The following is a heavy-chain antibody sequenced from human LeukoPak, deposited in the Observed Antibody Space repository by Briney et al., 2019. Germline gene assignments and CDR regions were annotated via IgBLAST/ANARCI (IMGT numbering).Heavy chain of an antibody. Sequence: PGGSLRLSCAASGFTFSTYAMNWVRQAPGKGLEWVSSIGSSSSYIYYADSVKGRFTISRDNAKNSLYLQMTSLRVEDTAVYYCASGRHDFLHWGQGTLVTVSS. D-gene: IGHD3/OR15-3a*01. CDR1: GFTFSTYA. J-gene: IGHJ4*02. CDR2: IGSSSSYI. V-gene: IGHV3-21*01. CDR3: ASGRHDFLH.